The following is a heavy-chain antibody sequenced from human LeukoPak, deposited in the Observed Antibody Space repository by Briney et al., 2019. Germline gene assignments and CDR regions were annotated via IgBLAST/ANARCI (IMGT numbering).Heavy chain of an antibody. CDR2: IYYSGSA. V-gene: IGHV4-59*11. Sequence: SETLSLTCTVSGGSISSHYWSWIRQPPGKGLEWIRYIYYSGSANYNPSLKSRVTISVDTSKKQFSLKLSSVTAADTAVYYCARSGYSYGADAFDIWGQGTMVTVSS. CDR3: ARSGYSYGADAFDI. CDR1: GGSISSHY. D-gene: IGHD5-18*01. J-gene: IGHJ3*02.